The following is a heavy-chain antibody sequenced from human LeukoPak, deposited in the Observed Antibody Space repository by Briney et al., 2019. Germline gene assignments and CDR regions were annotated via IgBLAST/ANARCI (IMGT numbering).Heavy chain of an antibody. D-gene: IGHD3-22*01. V-gene: IGHV5-51*01. CDR3: ARRYDSSEYYVY. CDR1: GYSFTSYW. Sequence: GESLKISCKSSGYSFTSYWIGWVRQMPGKGLEWMGIIYPGGSDTRYSPSFQGQVTISADRSISTAYLQWSSLKASDTAMYYCARRYDSSEYYVYWGQGTLVTVSS. J-gene: IGHJ4*02. CDR2: IYPGGSDT.